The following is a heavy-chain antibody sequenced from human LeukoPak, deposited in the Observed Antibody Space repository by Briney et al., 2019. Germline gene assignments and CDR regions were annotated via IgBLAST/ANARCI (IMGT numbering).Heavy chain of an antibody. Sequence: GGSLRLSCAASGFTFSSCGMHWVRQAPGKGLEWVAVIWYDGSHKYSSDSVKGRFTISRDNSKNTLFLQMSSLRADDTAVYYCARESAYSGNADFDYWGQGTLVTVSS. D-gene: IGHD5-12*01. J-gene: IGHJ4*02. CDR1: GFTFSSCG. CDR3: ARESAYSGNADFDY. V-gene: IGHV3-33*01. CDR2: IWYDGSHK.